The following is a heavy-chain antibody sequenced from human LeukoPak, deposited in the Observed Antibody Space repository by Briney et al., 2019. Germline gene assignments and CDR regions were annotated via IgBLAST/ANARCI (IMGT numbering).Heavy chain of an antibody. CDR2: INHSGST. J-gene: IGHJ6*03. Sequence: SETLPLTCAVYGGSFSGYYWSWIRQPPGKGLEWIGEINHSGSTNYNPSLKSRVTISVDTSKNQFSLRLSSVTAADTAVYYCARGRSTAMPRGYYYYMDVWGKGTTVTVSS. D-gene: IGHD5-18*01. V-gene: IGHV4-34*01. CDR1: GGSFSGYY. CDR3: ARGRSTAMPRGYYYYMDV.